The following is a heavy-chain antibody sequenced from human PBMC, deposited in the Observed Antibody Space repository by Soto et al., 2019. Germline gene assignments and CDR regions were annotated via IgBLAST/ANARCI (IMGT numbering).Heavy chain of an antibody. V-gene: IGHV4-61*08. CDR3: ARVGLGYTHQWAFEY. D-gene: IGHD6-13*01. CDR1: VFSVSRCGYS. J-gene: IGHJ4*02. Sequence: PSETLSLTCTVSVFSVSRCGYSWNLIRQPPWKGLEWIGYVYYSENTKYNPSLKSRVTISVDTSKDQISLKLSSVTAADTAVYYCARVGLGYTHQWAFEYWGQGDLVTVSS. CDR2: VYYSENT.